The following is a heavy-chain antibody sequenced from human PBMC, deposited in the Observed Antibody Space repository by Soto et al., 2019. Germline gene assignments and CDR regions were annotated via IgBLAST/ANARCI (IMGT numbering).Heavy chain of an antibody. V-gene: IGHV1-69*13. CDR3: ARDLVGYSSGWDLDY. CDR2: IIPIFGTA. CDR1: GGTFSSYA. J-gene: IGHJ4*02. Sequence: SVKVSCKASGGTFSSYAISWVRQAPGQGLEWMGGIIPIFGTANYAQKFQGRVTITADESTSTAYMELSSLRSEDTAVYYCARDLVGYSSGWDLDYWGQGTLVTVSS. D-gene: IGHD6-19*01.